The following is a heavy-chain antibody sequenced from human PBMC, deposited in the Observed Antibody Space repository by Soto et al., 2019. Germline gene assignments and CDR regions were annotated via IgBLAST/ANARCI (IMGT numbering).Heavy chain of an antibody. Sequence: PGGSLRLSCAASGFIFGTCAMHWVRQAPGKGLEHVSAISSNGGNTYYANSVKGRFTIFRDNSKNTLYLQMGSLRVEDMAVYYCARGRGGIETIFGVAPNWFDPWGQGTLVTVSS. D-gene: IGHD3-3*01. CDR2: ISSNGGNT. CDR1: GFIFGTCA. CDR3: ARGRGGIETIFGVAPNWFDP. J-gene: IGHJ5*02. V-gene: IGHV3-64*01.